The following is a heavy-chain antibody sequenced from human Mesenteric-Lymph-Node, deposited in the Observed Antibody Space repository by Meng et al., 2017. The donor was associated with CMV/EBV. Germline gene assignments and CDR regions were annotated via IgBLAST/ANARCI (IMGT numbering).Heavy chain of an antibody. D-gene: IGHD6-6*01. CDR1: GFTFNSYS. CDR3: AKGRSSSSLRSEFDY. Sequence: GESLKISCAASGFTFNSYSINWVRQAPGKGLEWVSAISGSGGSTYNADSVKGRFTISRDNSKNTLYLQMNSLRAEDTAVYYCAKGRSSSSLRSEFDYWGQGTLVTVSS. V-gene: IGHV3-23*01. J-gene: IGHJ4*02. CDR2: ISGSGGST.